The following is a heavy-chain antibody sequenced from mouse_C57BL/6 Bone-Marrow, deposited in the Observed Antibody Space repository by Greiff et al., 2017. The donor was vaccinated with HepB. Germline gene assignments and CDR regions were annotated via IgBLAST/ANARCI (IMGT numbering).Heavy chain of an antibody. CDR1: GFTFSDFY. CDR2: SRNKANDYTT. Sequence: EVKVVESGGGLVQSGRSLRLSCATSGFTFSDFYMEWVRQAPGKGLEWIAASRNKANDYTTEYSASVKGRFIVSRDTSQSILYLQMNALRAEDTAIYYCARDALYGPYAMDYWGQGTSVTVSS. V-gene: IGHV7-1*01. CDR3: ARDALYGPYAMDY. D-gene: IGHD1-1*02. J-gene: IGHJ4*01.